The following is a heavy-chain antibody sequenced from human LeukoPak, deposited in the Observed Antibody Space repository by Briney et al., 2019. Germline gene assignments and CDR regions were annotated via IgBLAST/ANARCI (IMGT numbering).Heavy chain of an antibody. V-gene: IGHV3-11*01. CDR1: GFTFSDYY. J-gene: IGHJ4*02. Sequence: GGSLRLSCAASGFTFSDYYMSWIRQAPGKGLEWVSYISSSGSTIYYADSVKGRFTISRDNAKNSLYLQMNSLRAEDTAVYYCAREGAYYYDSSGYPARPYFDCWGQGTLVTVSS. D-gene: IGHD3-22*01. CDR3: AREGAYYYDSSGYPARPYFDC. CDR2: ISSSGSTI.